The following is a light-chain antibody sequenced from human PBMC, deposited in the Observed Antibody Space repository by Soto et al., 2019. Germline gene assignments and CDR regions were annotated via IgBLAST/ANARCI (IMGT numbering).Light chain of an antibody. CDR3: LQHNSCPWT. J-gene: IGKJ1*01. Sequence: DIPMTQSPSSLSASVGDRVTITCRASQAFSTYLTWYQQNPGKPPKRLIYAASNLHSGVPSRFSGSGSGTEFTLTISSLQPEDFATYYCLQHNSCPWTFGQGTKVEI. CDR2: AAS. V-gene: IGKV1-17*01. CDR1: QAFSTY.